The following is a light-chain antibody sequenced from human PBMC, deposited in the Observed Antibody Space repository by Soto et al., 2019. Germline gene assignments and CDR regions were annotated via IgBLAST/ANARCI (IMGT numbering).Light chain of an antibody. V-gene: IGKV3-20*01. Sequence: EIVLTQSPGTLSLSPGERATLSCRASQSGFSFYLAWFQQKPGQAPRLLIYGASTRATGIPDRFSGRGSGTDFTLTISRLEPEDFAVYYCHQDGSSPWTLGQGTKVEIK. CDR2: GAS. J-gene: IGKJ1*01. CDR1: QSGFSFY. CDR3: HQDGSSPWT.